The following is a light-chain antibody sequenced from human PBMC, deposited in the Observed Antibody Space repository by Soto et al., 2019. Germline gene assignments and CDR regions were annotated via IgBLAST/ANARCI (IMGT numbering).Light chain of an antibody. Sequence: DIVLTQSPGTLSLSPGERATLSCRASQSISSSYLAWYQQRPGQAPRLLIYGASSGATGIPDRFSGSGSGTDFTLTISRLEPEDFAVYYCQQYGMSPWTFGQGTKVEI. CDR3: QQYGMSPWT. J-gene: IGKJ1*01. V-gene: IGKV3-20*01. CDR2: GAS. CDR1: QSISSSY.